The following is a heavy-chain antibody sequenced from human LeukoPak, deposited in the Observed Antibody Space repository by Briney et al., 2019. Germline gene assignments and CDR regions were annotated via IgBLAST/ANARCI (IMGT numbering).Heavy chain of an antibody. D-gene: IGHD3-3*01. J-gene: IGHJ6*02. Sequence: GGSLRLSCAVSGLTFSSYSVICVLRAPGRGRVWFKYISSSILTIYHADSVKARFSISRDNAKNSLDLEMKSMRDEDTGGYYCARAYLEWSEMDVWRQGTTVTVSS. V-gene: IGHV3-48*02. CDR3: ARAYLEWSEMDV. CDR1: GLTFSSYS. CDR2: ISSSILTI.